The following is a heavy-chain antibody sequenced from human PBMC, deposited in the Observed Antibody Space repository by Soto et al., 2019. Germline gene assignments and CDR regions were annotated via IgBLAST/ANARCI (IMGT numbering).Heavy chain of an antibody. CDR1: GFTFTSSA. J-gene: IGHJ6*02. V-gene: IGHV1-58*01. D-gene: IGHD2-21*01. CDR3: AREGPVIYGMDF. CDR2: IVVGSGNT. Sequence: SLKVTCKASGFTFTSSAVQWVRQARGQRLEWIGWIVVGSGNTNYAQKFQERVTITRDMSTSTAYMELSRLRSEDTAVYYLAREGPVIYGMDFWGQATTVTVSS.